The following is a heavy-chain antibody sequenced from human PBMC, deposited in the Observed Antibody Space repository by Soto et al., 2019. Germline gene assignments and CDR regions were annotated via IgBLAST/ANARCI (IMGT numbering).Heavy chain of an antibody. J-gene: IGHJ4*02. CDR2: IYYSGST. CDR1: GGSISSGGYY. V-gene: IGHV4-61*08. CDR3: ARGMKRSNFDY. Sequence: PSETLSLTCTVSGGSISSGGYYWSWIRQHPGKGLEWIGYIYYSGSTNYNPSLKSRVTISVDTSKNQFSPKLSSVTAADTAVYYCARGMKRSNFDYWGQGTLVTVSS.